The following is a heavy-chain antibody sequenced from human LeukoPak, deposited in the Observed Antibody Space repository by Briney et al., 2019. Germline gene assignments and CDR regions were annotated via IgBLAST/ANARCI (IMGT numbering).Heavy chain of an antibody. CDR3: ARAPLRDLLWFGGAFDY. Sequence: GGSLRLSCAASGFTFSSYAMHWVRQAPGKGLEWVAVISYDGSNKYYADSVKGRFTISRDNSKNTLYLQMNSLRAEDTAVYYCARAPLRDLLWFGGAFDYWGQGTLVTVSS. D-gene: IGHD3-10*01. V-gene: IGHV3-30*04. CDR1: GFTFSSYA. CDR2: ISYDGSNK. J-gene: IGHJ4*02.